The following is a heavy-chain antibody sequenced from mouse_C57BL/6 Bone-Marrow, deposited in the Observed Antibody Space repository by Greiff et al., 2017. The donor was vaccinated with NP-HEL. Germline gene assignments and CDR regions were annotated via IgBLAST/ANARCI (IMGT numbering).Heavy chain of an antibody. CDR2: IDPENGDT. J-gene: IGHJ2*01. CDR1: GFNIKDDY. Sequence: VHVKQSGAELVRPGASVKLSCTASGFNIKDDYMHWVKQRPEQGLEWIGWIDPENGDTEYASKFQGKATITADTSSNTAYLQLSSLTSEDTAVYYCTLYYGNFYYWGQGTTLTVSS. V-gene: IGHV14-4*01. D-gene: IGHD2-1*01. CDR3: TLYYGNFYY.